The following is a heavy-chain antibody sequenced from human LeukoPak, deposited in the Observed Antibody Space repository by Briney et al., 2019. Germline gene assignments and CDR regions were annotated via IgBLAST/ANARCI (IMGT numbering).Heavy chain of an antibody. J-gene: IGHJ4*02. Sequence: GGSLRLSCTASGFTFGDYTINWFRQAPGEGLEWVSFIRSKAYGGTTEYAASVKGRFTISRDDSKSIAYLQMNSLKTEDTAVYYCTRAGNQWLGPFDYWGQGPLVTVSS. CDR2: IRSKAYGGTT. CDR1: GFTFGDYT. D-gene: IGHD6-19*01. V-gene: IGHV3-49*03. CDR3: TRAGNQWLGPFDY.